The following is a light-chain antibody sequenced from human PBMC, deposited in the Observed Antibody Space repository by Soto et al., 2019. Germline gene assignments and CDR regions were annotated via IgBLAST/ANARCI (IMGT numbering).Light chain of an antibody. Sequence: VLTQSRAPLSVPPGAVATLSCRASQSVGRNLAWYQQKPAQTPRVLIYGASTRAIGIPVRFSGSGFGTELTLTISNLQSEDFVAYGCQQYSNWRLLSFGGGTKVDIK. J-gene: IGKJ4*01. CDR3: QQYSNWRLLS. V-gene: IGKV3-15*01. CDR1: QSVGRN. CDR2: GAS.